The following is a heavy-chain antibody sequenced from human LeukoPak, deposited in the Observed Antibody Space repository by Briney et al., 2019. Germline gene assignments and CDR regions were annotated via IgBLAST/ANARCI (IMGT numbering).Heavy chain of an antibody. CDR1: GFTLSSYA. CDR2: ISSIGGST. V-gene: IGHV3-64D*09. Sequence: GGALRLSCSASGFTLSSYAMHWVCQAPGKGLEYVSAISSIGGSTYYADSVKGRFTISRDNSKNTQYLQMSSLRAEDTSVYYCVKAPRTTVRGFDIWGQGTMDTVPS. CDR3: VKAPRTTVRGFDI. D-gene: IGHD4-11*01. J-gene: IGHJ3*02.